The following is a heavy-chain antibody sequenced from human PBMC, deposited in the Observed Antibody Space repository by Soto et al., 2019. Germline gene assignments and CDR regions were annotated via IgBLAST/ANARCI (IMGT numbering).Heavy chain of an antibody. V-gene: IGHV3-33*01. CDR3: ARGYYDSSGFWGMDV. J-gene: IGHJ6*02. Sequence: PGGSLRLSCAASGFTFSSYGMHWVRQAPGKGLEWVAVIWYDGSNKYYADSVKGRFTISRDNSKNTLYLQMNSLRAEDTAVYYCARGYYDSSGFWGMDVWGQGTTVTVSS. CDR1: GFTFSSYG. D-gene: IGHD3-22*01. CDR2: IWYDGSNK.